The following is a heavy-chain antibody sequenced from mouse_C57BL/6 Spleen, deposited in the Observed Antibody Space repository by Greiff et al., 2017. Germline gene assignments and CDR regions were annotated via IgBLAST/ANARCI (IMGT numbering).Heavy chain of an antibody. CDR3: AREAYYGSSYGYFDV. CDR2: INPSSGYT. J-gene: IGHJ1*03. Sequence: VQLQQSGAELARPGASVKMSCKASGYTFTSYTMHWVKQRPGQGLEWIGYINPSSGYTKYNQKFKDKATLTADKSSSTAYMQLSSLTSEDSAVYYCAREAYYGSSYGYFDVWGTGTTVTVSS. CDR1: GYTFTSYT. D-gene: IGHD1-1*01. V-gene: IGHV1-4*01.